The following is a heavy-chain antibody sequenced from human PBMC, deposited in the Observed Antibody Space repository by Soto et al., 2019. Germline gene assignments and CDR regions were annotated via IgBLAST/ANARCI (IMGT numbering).Heavy chain of an antibody. Sequence: CGSLRLSCPASRFTICSYWMSWLRQAQGKGLERVANIRQDGSEKYYVDSVKGRFTISRDNAKNSLYLQMNSLRAEDTAVYYCARGRGIITIFGVVDNEGDAFDIWGQGTMVTVSS. J-gene: IGHJ3*02. D-gene: IGHD3-3*01. CDR3: ARGRGIITIFGVVDNEGDAFDI. CDR2: IRQDGSEK. V-gene: IGHV3-7*01. CDR1: RFTICSYW.